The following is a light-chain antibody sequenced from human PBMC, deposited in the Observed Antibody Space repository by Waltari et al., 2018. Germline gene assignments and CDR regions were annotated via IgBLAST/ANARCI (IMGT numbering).Light chain of an antibody. J-gene: IGLJ3*02. CDR2: EGS. CDR3: CSYAGSDTWV. CDR1: SSDVGRYNL. Sequence: QSALTQPASVSGSPGQSITLSCTGTSSDVGRYNLVSWYQQHPGKAPKFMIYEGSKPPSGVSNRFSGSKSGNTASLTISGLQAEDEADYYCCSYAGSDTWVFGGGTKLTVL. V-gene: IGLV2-23*01.